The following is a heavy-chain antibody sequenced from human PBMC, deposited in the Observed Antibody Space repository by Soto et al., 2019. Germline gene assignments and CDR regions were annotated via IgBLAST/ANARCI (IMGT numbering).Heavy chain of an antibody. J-gene: IGHJ4*02. CDR1: GGSISSYY. CDR2: IYYSGTT. Sequence: PSETLSLTCTVSGGSISSYYWSWIRQPPGKGLEWIGCIYYSGTTNYNPSLKSRVTISVDTSKNQFSLKLWSVTAADTAVYFCARKTMNTAHFGFWGQGTLVTVSS. D-gene: IGHD4-17*01. V-gene: IGHV4-59*08. CDR3: ARKTMNTAHFGF.